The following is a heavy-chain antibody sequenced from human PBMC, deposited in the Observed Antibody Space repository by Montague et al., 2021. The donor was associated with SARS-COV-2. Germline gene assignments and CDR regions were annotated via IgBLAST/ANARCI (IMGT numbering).Heavy chain of an antibody. CDR1: GGSISSSSYY. CDR2: IYYSGST. CDR3: ARVGRQQLVRLSGMDV. Sequence: SETLSLTCTVSGGSISSSSYYWGWTRQPAGKGLEWIGSIYYSGSTYYXXXLKSRVTISVDTSKNQFSLKLSSVTAADTAVYYCARVGRQQLVRLSGMDVWGQGTTVTVSS. V-gene: IGHV4-39*07. J-gene: IGHJ6*02. D-gene: IGHD6-13*01.